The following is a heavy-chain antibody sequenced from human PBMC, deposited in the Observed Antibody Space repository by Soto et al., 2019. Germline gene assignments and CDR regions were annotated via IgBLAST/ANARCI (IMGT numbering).Heavy chain of an antibody. CDR3: ARGGSGYVWFNEF. Sequence: QEQLVQSGAEVKKPGSSVKVSCKASGGIFSSYAISWVRQAPGQGLEWMGVIIPIFGTANYAQKFQGRVTFTADESTNTSYMDLSSLKSEDTAIYYCARGGSGYVWFNEFWGQGTLVTVSS. CDR1: GGIFSSYA. J-gene: IGHJ4*02. CDR2: IIPIFGTA. V-gene: IGHV1-69*01. D-gene: IGHD3-22*01.